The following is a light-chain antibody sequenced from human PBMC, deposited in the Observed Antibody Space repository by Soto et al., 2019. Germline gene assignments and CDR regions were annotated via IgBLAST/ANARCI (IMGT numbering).Light chain of an antibody. V-gene: IGLV1-40*01. CDR2: GNS. J-gene: IGLJ2*01. Sequence: QSVLTQPPSVSGAPGQRVTISCTGSSSNIVAGYDVHWYQQLPGTAPKLLIYGNSNRPSGVPDRFAGSKSVTSASLAITGLQAEDEADYYCQSYDSSLSGVVFGGGTKLNVL. CDR3: QSYDSSLSGVV. CDR1: SSNIVAGYD.